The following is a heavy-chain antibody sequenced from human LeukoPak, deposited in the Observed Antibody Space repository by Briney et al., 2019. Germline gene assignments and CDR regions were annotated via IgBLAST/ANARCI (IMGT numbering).Heavy chain of an antibody. V-gene: IGHV4-59*01. CDR1: TGSFSSSY. CDR2: VYYDGRT. CDR3: TRGTGWLTTD. Sequence: SETLCLTCTVSTGSFSSSYWSWFRQPPGKGLEWIGYVYYDGRTNYHPSLKGRVTISLDTSKNQFSLKLTSVAAADTAVYYCTRGTGWLTTDWGQGTLVTVSS. J-gene: IGHJ4*02. D-gene: IGHD5-12*01.